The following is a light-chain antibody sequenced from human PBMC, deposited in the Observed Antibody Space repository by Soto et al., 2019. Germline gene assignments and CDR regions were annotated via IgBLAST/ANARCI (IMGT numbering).Light chain of an antibody. CDR1: QSVSSY. Sequence: EFVLTQSPATLSLSPGERATLSCRASQSVSSYLAWYQQKPGQAPRLLIYDISNRATDIPARFSGGGSGTEFTLTISSLQSEDFAVYYCQQYNNWPPYTFGQGTKLEIK. V-gene: IGKV3-11*01. J-gene: IGKJ2*01. CDR3: QQYNNWPPYT. CDR2: DIS.